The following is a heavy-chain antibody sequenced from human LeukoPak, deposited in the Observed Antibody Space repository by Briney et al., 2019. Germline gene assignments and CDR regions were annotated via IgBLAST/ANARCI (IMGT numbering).Heavy chain of an antibody. CDR3: ARANGGGLDY. CDR1: GYTFSTYY. D-gene: IGHD3-10*01. J-gene: IGHJ4*02. CDR2: IHPTDGST. V-gene: IGHV1-46*01. Sequence: GASVKVSCKXSGYTFSTYYMHWVRQAPRQGLEWLGIIHPTDGSTSYTQKIQGRVTMTRDTATGTVYLELSSLRSEDTAVYWCARANGGGLDYWGQGTLITVSS.